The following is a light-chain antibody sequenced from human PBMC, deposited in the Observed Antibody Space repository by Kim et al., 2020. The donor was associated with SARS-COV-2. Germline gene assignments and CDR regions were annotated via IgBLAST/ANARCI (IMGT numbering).Light chain of an antibody. J-gene: IGKJ4*01. V-gene: IGKV1-12*01. CDR3: PRANTFPLG. CDR1: QGISNW. CDR2: AAS. Sequence: DIQITQSPSSVSASVGDRVTITCRASQGISNWLAWYQQRPGKAPKLLISAASNLQDGVPSRFSGSGSGTDFTLTISNLQPEDFASYYCPRANTFPLGFGGGTKVDI.